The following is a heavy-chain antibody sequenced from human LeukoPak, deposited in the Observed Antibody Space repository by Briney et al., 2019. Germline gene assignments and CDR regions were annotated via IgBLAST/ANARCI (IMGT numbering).Heavy chain of an antibody. CDR2: IYYSGST. D-gene: IGHD3-9*01. CDR1: GGSISSGGYY. Sequence: SETLSLTCTVSGGSISSGGYYWSWIRQHPGKGLEWIGYIYYSGSTYYNPSLKSRVTISVDTSKNQFSLKLSSVTAADTAVYYCARLNYDILTGPDYWGQGTLVIVSS. J-gene: IGHJ4*02. CDR3: ARLNYDILTGPDY. V-gene: IGHV4-31*03.